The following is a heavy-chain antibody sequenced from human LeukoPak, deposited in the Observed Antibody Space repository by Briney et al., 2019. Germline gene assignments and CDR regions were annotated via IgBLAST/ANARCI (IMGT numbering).Heavy chain of an antibody. D-gene: IGHD3-16*02. J-gene: IGHJ1*01. CDR2: SSPYNGKT. V-gene: IGHV1-18*01. Sequence: ASVTVSCKASGYTFTNYGISWVRQAPGPGLEWMGWSSPYNGKTNYAQNLQDRVTMTTDTSTSTDYMELRSLRSDDTAMYYCARGLLTFGGVIGGPQALEYFQHWGQGTLVTVSS. CDR3: ARGLLTFGGVIGGPQALEYFQH. CDR1: GYTFTNYG.